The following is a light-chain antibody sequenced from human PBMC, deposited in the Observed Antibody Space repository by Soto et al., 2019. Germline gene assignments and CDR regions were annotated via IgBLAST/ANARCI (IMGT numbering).Light chain of an antibody. CDR1: SSDVGGYNY. V-gene: IGLV2-14*01. Sequence: QPALAQPASVSGSPGHSITISCTGTSSDVGGYNYVSWYQQHPGKAPKLMIYDVSNRPSGVSNRFSGSKSGNTASLTISGLQAEDEADYYCSSYTSSSTPLYVFGTGTKVTFL. J-gene: IGLJ1*01. CDR3: SSYTSSSTPLYV. CDR2: DVS.